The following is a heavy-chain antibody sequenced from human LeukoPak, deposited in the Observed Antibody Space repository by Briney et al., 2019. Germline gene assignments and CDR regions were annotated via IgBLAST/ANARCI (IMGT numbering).Heavy chain of an antibody. CDR3: ARDGTPKVAEGAGYYGMEI. CDR2: INHSGTT. Sequence: PSETLSLTCAVYGGSFSGYYWSWIRQPPGKGLEWIGEINHSGTTNYNPSLKSRVTISLDTSRNQFSLRVCSVSETNTAVYYCARDGTPKVAEGAGYYGMEIWGQGTTVTVS. V-gene: IGHV4-34*01. J-gene: IGHJ6*02. D-gene: IGHD1-14*01. CDR1: GGSFSGYY.